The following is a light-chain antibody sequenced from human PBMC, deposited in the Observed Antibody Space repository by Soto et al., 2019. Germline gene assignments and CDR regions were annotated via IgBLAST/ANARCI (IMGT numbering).Light chain of an antibody. J-gene: IGKJ1*01. CDR2: KVS. CDR1: QSLVYSDGNTY. CDR3: KQGTHWPWT. V-gene: IGKV2-30*01. Sequence: DVVMTQSPLSLPVTLGQPASISCRSSQSLVYSDGNTYLNWLQQRPGQAPRRLIYKVSNRDSVVPDRFSGSGSGTDFTLKISRVEAEDVGVYYCKQGTHWPWTFGQGTKVEIK.